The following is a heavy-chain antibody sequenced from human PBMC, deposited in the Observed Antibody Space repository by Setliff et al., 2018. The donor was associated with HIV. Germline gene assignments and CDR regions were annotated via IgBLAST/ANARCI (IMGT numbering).Heavy chain of an antibody. D-gene: IGHD3-9*01. CDR2: IYHSGTT. Sequence: SETLSLTCAVSGYSISSGYYWGWIRQPPGKGLEWVGSIYHSGTTYYNPSLKSRVTISVDTSKNQFSLKLSSVTAADTAVYYCATAAILTGYYTYYYGMDVWGQGTTVTVSS. CDR3: ATAAILTGYYTYYYGMDV. V-gene: IGHV4-38-2*01. CDR1: GYSISSGYY. J-gene: IGHJ6*02.